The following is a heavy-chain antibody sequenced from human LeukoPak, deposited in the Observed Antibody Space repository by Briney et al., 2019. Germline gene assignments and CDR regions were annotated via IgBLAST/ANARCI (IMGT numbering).Heavy chain of an antibody. J-gene: IGHJ6*03. CDR2: INPNSGGT. D-gene: IGHD2-2*01. CDR3: ASQGLCSSTSCYANYYYYYYMDV. CDR1: GYTFTGYY. Sequence: ASVKVSCKASGYTFTGYYMHWVRQAPGQGLEWMGWINPNSGGTNYAQKFQVRVTMTRDTSSSTAYMELSMLRSDDTAVYYCASQGLCSSTSCYANYYYYYYMDVWGKGTTVPISS. V-gene: IGHV1-2*02.